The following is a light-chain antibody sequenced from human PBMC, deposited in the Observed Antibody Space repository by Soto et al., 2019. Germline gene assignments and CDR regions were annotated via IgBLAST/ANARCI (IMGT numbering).Light chain of an antibody. CDR3: AAWDDSLNAWV. Sequence: SVLTQPPSASGTPGQRVTISCSGSSSNIGSNTVNWYQQLPGTAPKLLIYSNNKRPSGVPDRFSGSKSGTSASLAISGLQSEDEADYYCAAWDDSLNAWVFGGGTKLTVL. CDR1: SSNIGSNT. CDR2: SNN. V-gene: IGLV1-44*01. J-gene: IGLJ3*02.